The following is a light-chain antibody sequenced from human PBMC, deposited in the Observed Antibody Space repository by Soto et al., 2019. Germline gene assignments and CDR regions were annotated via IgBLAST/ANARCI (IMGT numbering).Light chain of an antibody. Sequence: QSVLTQPPSVSGAPGQRVTISCTGSSSNIGAGYDVHWYQQLPGTAPKLLIYGNSNRPSGVPDRFSGSKSGSSASLAITGLQDEDEADYYCQSYDSSLSGEAFGGGTKVTVL. J-gene: IGLJ3*02. CDR2: GNS. CDR3: QSYDSSLSGEA. V-gene: IGLV1-40*01. CDR1: SSNIGAGYD.